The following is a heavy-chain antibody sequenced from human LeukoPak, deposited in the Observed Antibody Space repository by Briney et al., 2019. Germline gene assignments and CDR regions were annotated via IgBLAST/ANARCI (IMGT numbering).Heavy chain of an antibody. CDR2: ISGSGGST. CDR3: AKDPLPGIAAAGPDFYYYYYYMDV. J-gene: IGHJ6*03. V-gene: IGHV3-23*01. D-gene: IGHD6-13*01. Sequence: GGSLRLSCAASGFTFSSYGMSWVRQAPGKGLEWVSAISGSGGSTYYADSVKGRFTISRDNSKNTLYLQMNSLRAEDTAVYYCAKDPLPGIAAAGPDFYYYYYYMDVWGKGTTVTIPS. CDR1: GFTFSSYG.